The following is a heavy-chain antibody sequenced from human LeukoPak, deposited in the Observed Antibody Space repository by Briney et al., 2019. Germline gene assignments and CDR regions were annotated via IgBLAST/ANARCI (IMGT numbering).Heavy chain of an antibody. CDR3: ARHPPYGSRSWGAYYFDY. J-gene: IGHJ4*02. CDR2: INHSGST. Sequence: SETLSLTCAVYGGSFSGYYWSWIRQPPGKGLEWIGEINHSGSTNYNPSLKSRVTISVDTSKNQFSLKLTSVTAADTAVYYCARHPPYGSRSWGAYYFDYWGQGKLVTFSS. V-gene: IGHV4-34*01. CDR1: GGSFSGYY. D-gene: IGHD3-10*01.